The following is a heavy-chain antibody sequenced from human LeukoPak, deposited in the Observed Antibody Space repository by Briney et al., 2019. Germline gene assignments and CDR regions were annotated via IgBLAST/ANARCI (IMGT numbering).Heavy chain of an antibody. CDR2: MNPNSGAT. V-gene: IGHV1-8*01. D-gene: IGHD6-6*01. Sequence: AAVKVSCKASGYTFTNYDFNWVRQATGQGLEWMGWMNPNSGATGYAQKFQGRVTMTRDTSINTAYMELSSLRSEDTAVYYCARWLVRGSRSSYFDYWGQGTLVTVSS. CDR1: GYTFTNYD. J-gene: IGHJ4*02. CDR3: ARWLVRGSRSSYFDY.